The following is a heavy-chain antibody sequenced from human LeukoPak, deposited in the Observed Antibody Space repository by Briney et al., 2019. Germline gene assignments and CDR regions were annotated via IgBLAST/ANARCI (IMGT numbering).Heavy chain of an antibody. CDR2: MNHNGDEI. CDR1: GFSFRHYA. CDR3: AKDQPADGYNSI. D-gene: IGHD5-24*01. Sequence: GGSLRLSCAASGFSFRHYAMSWVRQAPGKGLEWVSTMNHNGDEIHYSDSAKGRFTISRDNSKNMLYLQMRSLRAEDAAVYYCAKDQPADGYNSIWGQGTLVTVS. V-gene: IGHV3-23*01. J-gene: IGHJ1*01.